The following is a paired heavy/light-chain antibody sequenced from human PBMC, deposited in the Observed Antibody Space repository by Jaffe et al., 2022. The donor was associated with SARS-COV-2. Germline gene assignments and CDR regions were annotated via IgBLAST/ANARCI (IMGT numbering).Light chain of an antibody. CDR1: QSVSSN. J-gene: IGKJ2*01. Sequence: EIVMTQSPATLSVSPGERATLSCRASQSVSSNLAWYQQKPGQAPRLLIYGASTRATGIPARFSGSGSGTEFTLTISSLQSEDFAVYYCQQYNNWYTFGQGTKLEIK. CDR2: GAS. V-gene: IGKV3-15*01. CDR3: QQYNNWYT.
Heavy chain of an antibody. CDR1: GGTFSSYA. Sequence: QVQLVQSGAEVKKPGSSVKVSCKASGGTFSSYAISWVRQAPGQGLEWMGGIIPIFGTANYAQKFQGRVTITADESTSTAYMELSSLRSEDTAVYYCARIGCGGSCYPKGNWFDPWGQGTLVTVSS. CDR2: IIPIFGTA. CDR3: ARIGCGGSCYPKGNWFDP. V-gene: IGHV1-69*01. J-gene: IGHJ5*02. D-gene: IGHD2-15*01.